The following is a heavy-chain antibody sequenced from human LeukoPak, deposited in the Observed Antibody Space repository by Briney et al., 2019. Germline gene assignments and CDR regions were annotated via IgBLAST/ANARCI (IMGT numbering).Heavy chain of an antibody. Sequence: GGSLRLSCAASGFTFSSYAMSWVRQAPGKGLEWVSAISGSGGSTYYADSVKGRFTISRDNSKNTLYLQMNSLRAEDTAVYYCAKAGRRDIVVVPAASYYFDYWGQGTLVTVSS. CDR3: AKAGRRDIVVVPAASYYFDY. J-gene: IGHJ4*02. CDR1: GFTFSSYA. D-gene: IGHD2-2*01. V-gene: IGHV3-23*01. CDR2: ISGSGGST.